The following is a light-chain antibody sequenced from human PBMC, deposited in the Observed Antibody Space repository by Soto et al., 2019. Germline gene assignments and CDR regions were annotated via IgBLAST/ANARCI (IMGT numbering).Light chain of an antibody. Sequence: QSVLTQPPSASGTPGQRVTISCSGSNSNIGSNTVNWYQQLPGTAPKLLIYENNKRPSGIPDRFSGSKSGTSATLGITGLQTGDEADYYCGTWDKSLSAGVFGGGTKLTVL. CDR3: GTWDKSLSAGV. CDR2: ENN. J-gene: IGLJ3*02. V-gene: IGLV1-51*01. CDR1: NSNIGSNT.